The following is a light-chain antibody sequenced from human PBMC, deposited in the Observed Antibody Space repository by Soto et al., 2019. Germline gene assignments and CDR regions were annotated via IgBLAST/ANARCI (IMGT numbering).Light chain of an antibody. CDR3: CSFAGSGAI. CDR1: SSDIGSYKI. CDR2: EGI. V-gene: IGLV2-23*01. Sequence: QSALTQPASVSGSPGQSITISCNGTSSDIGSYKIVSWYHQHTGKAPILRVYEGIKRPSGVSNRFSGSKSGNKSSLTISGRDGEDGGDYYCCSFAGSGAIFGGGSKLAVL. J-gene: IGLJ2*01.